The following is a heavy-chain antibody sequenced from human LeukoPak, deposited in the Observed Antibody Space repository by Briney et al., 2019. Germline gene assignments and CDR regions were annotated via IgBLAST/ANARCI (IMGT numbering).Heavy chain of an antibody. V-gene: IGHV3-33*06. CDR3: AKDWGHRPYYFDY. J-gene: IGHJ4*02. CDR1: GFTFSSYG. D-gene: IGHD7-27*01. Sequence: GGSLRLSCAASGFTFSSYGMHWVRQAPGKGLEWVAVIWYDESDEHYADSVKGRFTISRDNSKNTLYLQMNSLRAEDTAVYYCAKDWGHRPYYFDYWGQGTLVTVSS. CDR2: IWYDESDE.